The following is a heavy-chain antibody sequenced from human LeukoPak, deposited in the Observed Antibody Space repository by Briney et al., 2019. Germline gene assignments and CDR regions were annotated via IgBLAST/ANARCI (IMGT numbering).Heavy chain of an antibody. J-gene: IGHJ4*02. V-gene: IGHV3-23*01. Sequence: GGSLRLSFAASGFPFSSYAMSWGRPAPGKGLEWVSAINGSGGSTYYADSVKGRFTISRDNSKNTLYLQMNSLRAEDTAVYYCAKVDCSSTSCYDGGRAFNYWGQGTLVTVSS. D-gene: IGHD2-2*01. CDR2: INGSGGST. CDR3: AKVDCSSTSCYDGGRAFNY. CDR1: GFPFSSYA.